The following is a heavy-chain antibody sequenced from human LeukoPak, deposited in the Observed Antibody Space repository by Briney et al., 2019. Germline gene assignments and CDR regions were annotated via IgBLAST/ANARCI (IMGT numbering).Heavy chain of an antibody. CDR1: GFIFGTYS. CDR2: IRYDGSNK. Sequence: GGSLRLSCAASGFIFGTYSMNWVRQAPGKGLEWVAFIRYDGSNKYYADSVKGRFTISRDNSKNTLYLQMNSLRVEDTAVYYCAKFDCWGQGTLVTVSS. V-gene: IGHV3-30*02. CDR3: AKFDC. J-gene: IGHJ4*02.